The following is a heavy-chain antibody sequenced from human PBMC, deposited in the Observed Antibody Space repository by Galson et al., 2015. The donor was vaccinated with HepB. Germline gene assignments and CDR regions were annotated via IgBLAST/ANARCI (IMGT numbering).Heavy chain of an antibody. CDR3: AVSRIFGVVTNNWFDP. D-gene: IGHD3-3*01. Sequence: SVKVSCKASGGTFSSYAISWVRQAPGQGLEWMGGIIPIFGTANYAQKFQGRVTITADESTSTAYMELSSLRSEDTAVYYCAVSRIFGVVTNNWFDPWGQGTLVTVSS. CDR1: GGTFSSYA. J-gene: IGHJ5*02. CDR2: IIPIFGTA. V-gene: IGHV1-69*13.